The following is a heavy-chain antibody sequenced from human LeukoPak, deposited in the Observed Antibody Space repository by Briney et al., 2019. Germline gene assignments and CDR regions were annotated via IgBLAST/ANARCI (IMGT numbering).Heavy chain of an antibody. CDR2: ISKDGRTI. V-gene: IGHV3-74*01. CDR3: ANEAYGSSLNPFDN. J-gene: IGHJ4*02. CDR1: GLPFSYNW. D-gene: IGHD6-13*01. Sequence: PGGSLSLSCAASGLPFSYNWIHWVRHARGKGLMWVSRISKDGRTITYADSVNGRFTTSRDNTTSTLYLQIDGLSAAVTAVYYGANEAYGSSLNPFDNWGQGTLVTVSS.